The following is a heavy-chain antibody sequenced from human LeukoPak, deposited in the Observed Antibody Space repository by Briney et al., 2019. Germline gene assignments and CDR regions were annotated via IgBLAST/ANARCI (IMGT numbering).Heavy chain of an antibody. CDR3: ARLDWNYGFDY. CDR1: GGSVSSGSYY. V-gene: IGHV4-61*02. Sequence: PSQTPSLTCSVSGGSVSSGSYYWSWIRRPAGKGLEWIGRFHISGNSNYNPPLKSRVTISLDTSKNHFSLNLSSVTATDTAVYYCARLDWNYGFDYWGQGTLVTVSS. J-gene: IGHJ4*02. D-gene: IGHD1-7*01. CDR2: FHISGNS.